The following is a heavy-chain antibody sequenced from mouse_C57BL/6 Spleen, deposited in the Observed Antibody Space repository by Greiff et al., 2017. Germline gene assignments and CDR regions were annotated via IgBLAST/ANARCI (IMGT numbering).Heavy chain of an antibody. D-gene: IGHD1-1*01. V-gene: IGHV1-61*01. CDR2: IYPSDSET. CDR1: GYTFTSYW. CDR3: AREGYGSSPWYFDV. Sequence: QVHVKQPGAELVRPGSSVKLSCKASGYTFTSYWMDWVKQRPGQGLEWIGNIYPSDSETHYNQKFKDKATLTVDKSSSTAYMQLSSLTSEDSAVYYCAREGYGSSPWYFDVWGTGTTVTVSS. J-gene: IGHJ1*03.